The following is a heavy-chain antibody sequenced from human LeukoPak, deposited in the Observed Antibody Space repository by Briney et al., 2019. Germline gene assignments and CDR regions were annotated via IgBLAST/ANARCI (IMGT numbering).Heavy chain of an antibody. V-gene: IGHV1-69*04. Sequence: SVKVSCKASGGTFSSYAISWVRQAPGQGLEWMGRIIPILGIANYAQKFQGRVTITADNSTSTAYMELSSLRSEDTAVYYCAIGVVTLMDVWGQGTTVTVSS. CDR2: IIPILGIA. CDR3: AIGVVTLMDV. J-gene: IGHJ6*02. D-gene: IGHD3-3*01. CDR1: GGTFSSYA.